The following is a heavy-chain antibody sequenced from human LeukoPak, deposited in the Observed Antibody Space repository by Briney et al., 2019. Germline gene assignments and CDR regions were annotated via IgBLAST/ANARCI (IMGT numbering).Heavy chain of an antibody. D-gene: IGHD3-22*01. CDR2: ISAYNGNT. J-gene: IGHJ4*02. CDR3: ARTKYYDSTGHPTTD. Sequence: ASVKVSCKASGYIFTSYGISWVRQAPGQGLEWMGWISAYNGNTNYAQKLQGRVTMTTDTSTSTAYMELRSLRSDDTAVYYCARTKYYDSTGHPTTDWGQGTLVTVSS. V-gene: IGHV1-18*01. CDR1: GYIFTSYG.